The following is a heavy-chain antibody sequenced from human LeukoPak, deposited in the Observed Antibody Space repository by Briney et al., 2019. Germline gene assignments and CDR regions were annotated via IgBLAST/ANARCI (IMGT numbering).Heavy chain of an antibody. CDR2: ISGSGAST. CDR1: GFTFNNYA. CDR3: AKDRGSGWSFDY. J-gene: IGHJ4*02. V-gene: IGHV3-23*01. Sequence: GGSLRLSCAASGFTFNNYAMHWVRQAPGKGLEWVSAISGSGASTYYADSVKGRFTISRDNSKNTLYLQMNSLRADDTAIYYCAKDRGSGWSFDYWGQGTLVTVSS. D-gene: IGHD6-19*01.